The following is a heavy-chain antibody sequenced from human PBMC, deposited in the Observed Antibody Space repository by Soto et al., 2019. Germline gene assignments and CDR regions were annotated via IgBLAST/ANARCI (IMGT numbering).Heavy chain of an antibody. D-gene: IGHD3-3*01. CDR2: ISGSGGST. V-gene: IGHV3-23*01. CDR1: GFTFSSYA. J-gene: IGHJ3*02. CDR3: AKDSVFGVVIPFDAFDI. Sequence: EVQLLESGGGLVQPGGSLRLSCAASGFTFSSYAMSWVRQASGKGLEWVSAISGSGGSTYYADSVKGRFTISRDNSKNTLYLQMNSLRAEDTAVYYYAKDSVFGVVIPFDAFDIWGQGTMVTVSS.